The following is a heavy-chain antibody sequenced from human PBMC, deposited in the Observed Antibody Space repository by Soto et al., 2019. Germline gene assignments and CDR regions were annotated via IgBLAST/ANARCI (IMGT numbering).Heavy chain of an antibody. V-gene: IGHV3-33*01. CDR2: IWYDGSNK. CDR1: GFTFSSYG. J-gene: IGHJ6*02. D-gene: IGHD3-3*01. Sequence: QVQLVESGGGAVQPGRSLRLSCAASGFTFSSYGMHWVRQAPGKGLEWVAVIWYDGSNKYYADSVKGRFTISRDNSKNTLYLQMNSLRAEDTAVYYCARDSNDDSAPGYGMDVWGQGTTVTVSS. CDR3: ARDSNDDSAPGYGMDV.